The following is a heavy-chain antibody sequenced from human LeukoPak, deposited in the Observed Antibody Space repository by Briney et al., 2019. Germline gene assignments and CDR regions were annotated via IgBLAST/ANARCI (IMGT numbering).Heavy chain of an antibody. J-gene: IGHJ6*03. CDR1: GFTFSSYW. Sequence: GGSLRLSCAASGFTFSSYWMSWVRQAPGKGLEWVANIKEDGSEKYYVDSVKGRFTISRDNAKNSLYLQMNSLRAEDTAVYYCARGPLSSGYPQYYYYYRDVWGKGTTVTVSS. CDR2: IKEDGSEK. CDR3: ARGPLSSGYPQYYYYYRDV. D-gene: IGHD3-22*01. V-gene: IGHV3-7*01.